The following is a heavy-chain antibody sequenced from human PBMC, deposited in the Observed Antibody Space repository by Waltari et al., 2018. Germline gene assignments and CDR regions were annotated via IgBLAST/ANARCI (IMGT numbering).Heavy chain of an antibody. CDR3: AREQRWLHGSFDY. J-gene: IGHJ4*02. CDR1: GGSFSGYY. Sequence: QVQLQQWGAGLLKPSETLSLPCAVYGGSFSGYYWCWIRQPPGKGLEWIGEINHSGSTNYNPSLKSRVTISVDTSKNQFSLKLSSVTAADTAVYYCAREQRWLHGSFDYWGQGTLVTVSS. D-gene: IGHD5-12*01. V-gene: IGHV4-34*01. CDR2: INHSGST.